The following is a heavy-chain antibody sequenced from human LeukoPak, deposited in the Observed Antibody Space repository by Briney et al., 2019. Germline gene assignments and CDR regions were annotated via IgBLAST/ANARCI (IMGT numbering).Heavy chain of an antibody. CDR1: GFTFGDYA. Sequence: PGGSLRLSCIASGFTFGDYAMTWFRQAPGKGLEWVGFIRSKPYSGTTEYAASVKGRFTISRDDSKTIAYLQMNSLKSEDTAMYFCASQLGTCSGARRYPSPSYYAYWGQGTLVTASS. CDR3: ASQLGTCSGARRYPSPSYYAY. CDR2: IRSKPYSGTT. D-gene: IGHD2-15*01. J-gene: IGHJ4*02. V-gene: IGHV3-49*03.